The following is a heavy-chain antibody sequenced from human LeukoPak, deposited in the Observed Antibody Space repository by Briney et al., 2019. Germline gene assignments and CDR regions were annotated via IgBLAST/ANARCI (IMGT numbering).Heavy chain of an antibody. V-gene: IGHV4-34*01. D-gene: IGHD4-17*01. J-gene: IGHJ6*03. CDR2: INHSGST. CDR3: AGSSTVTTFAGYYYYMDV. CDR1: GGSFSGYY. Sequence: PSETLSLTCAVYGGSFSGYYWSWIRQPPGKGLEWIGEINHSGSTNYNPSLKSRVTISVDTSKNQFSLKLRSVTAADTAVYYCAGSSTVTTFAGYYYYMDVWGKGTTVTVSS.